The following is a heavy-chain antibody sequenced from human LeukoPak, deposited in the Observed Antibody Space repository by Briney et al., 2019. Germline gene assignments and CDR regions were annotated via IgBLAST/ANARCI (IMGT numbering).Heavy chain of an antibody. CDR3: AKDSRFGAGGFFDF. D-gene: IGHD3-16*01. Sequence: GGSLRLSCAASGFTFSDSAMTWVRQAPGKGLEWVSTISGSGDSTYYADSVKGRFTISRDNSKNTLFLQLNSLRAEDTAVYYCAKDSRFGAGGFFDFWGQGTLVTVSS. CDR2: ISGSGDST. V-gene: IGHV3-23*01. CDR1: GFTFSDSA. J-gene: IGHJ4*02.